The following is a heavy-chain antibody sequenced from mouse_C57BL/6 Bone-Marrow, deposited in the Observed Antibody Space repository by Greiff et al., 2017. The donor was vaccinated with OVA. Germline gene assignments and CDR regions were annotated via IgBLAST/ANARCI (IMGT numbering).Heavy chain of an antibody. V-gene: IGHV1-26*01. D-gene: IGHD1-1*01. CDR2: INPNNGGT. CDR1: GYTFTDYY. CDR3: AREDYGSSDY. Sequence: VQLQQSGPELVKPGASVKISCKASGYTFTDYYMNWVKQSHGKSLEWIGDINPNNGGTSYNQKFKGKATLTVDKSSSTAYMELRSLTSEDSAVYYCAREDYGSSDYWGQGTSVTVSS. J-gene: IGHJ4*01.